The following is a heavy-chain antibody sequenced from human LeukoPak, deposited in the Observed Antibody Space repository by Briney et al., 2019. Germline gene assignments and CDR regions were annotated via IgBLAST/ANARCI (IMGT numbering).Heavy chain of an antibody. J-gene: IGHJ4*02. CDR1: GYTFTSYG. CDR2: ISAYNGNT. V-gene: IGHV1-18*01. D-gene: IGHD1-26*01. Sequence: GASVKVSCKASGYTFTSYGISWVRQAPGQGLEWMGWISAYNGNTNYAQKLQGRVTMTRDTSISTAYMELSRLRSDDTAVYYCARDLLGAASDYWGQGTLVTVSS. CDR3: ARDLLGAASDY.